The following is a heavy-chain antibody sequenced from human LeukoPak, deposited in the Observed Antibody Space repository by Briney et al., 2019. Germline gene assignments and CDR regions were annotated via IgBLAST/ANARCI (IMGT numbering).Heavy chain of an antibody. J-gene: IGHJ4*02. CDR1: GGSISSYY. CDR3: ARGGIAAAGTDPFDY. D-gene: IGHD6-13*01. V-gene: IGHV4-4*07. Sequence: PSETLSLTCTVSGGSISSYYWSWIRQPAGKGLEWIGRIYTSGSTNYNPSLKSRVTISVDNSTNQFSLKLSSVTAADTAVYYCARGGIAAAGTDPFDYWGQGTLVTVSS. CDR2: IYTSGST.